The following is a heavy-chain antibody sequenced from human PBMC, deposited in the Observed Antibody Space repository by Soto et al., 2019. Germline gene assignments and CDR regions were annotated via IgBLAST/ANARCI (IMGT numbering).Heavy chain of an antibody. CDR1: GFTFSSYG. D-gene: IGHD6-13*01. CDR2: ISYDGSNK. V-gene: IGHV3-30*18. CDR3: VKNSAYSKDYFDY. Sequence: QVQLVESGGGVVQPGRSLRLSCAASGFTFSSYGMHWVRQAPGKGLEWVAVISYDGSNKYYADSVKGRFTISRDNSKNTLYLQMNSLRAEDTAVYYCVKNSAYSKDYFDYWGQGTLVTVSS. J-gene: IGHJ4*02.